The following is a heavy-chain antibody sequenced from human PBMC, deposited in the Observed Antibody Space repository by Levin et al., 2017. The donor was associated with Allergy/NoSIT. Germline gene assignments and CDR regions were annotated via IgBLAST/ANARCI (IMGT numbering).Heavy chain of an antibody. V-gene: IGHV4-34*01. Sequence: RSQTLSLTCAVYGESFSGYYWSWIRQPPGKGLEWIGEINHSGSTNYNPSLKSRVTISVDTSKNQFSLKLTSVTAADTAVYYCARLGEMATIHDAFDIWGQGTMVTVSS. J-gene: IGHJ3*02. CDR1: GESFSGYY. CDR2: INHSGST. D-gene: IGHD5-24*01. CDR3: ARLGEMATIHDAFDI.